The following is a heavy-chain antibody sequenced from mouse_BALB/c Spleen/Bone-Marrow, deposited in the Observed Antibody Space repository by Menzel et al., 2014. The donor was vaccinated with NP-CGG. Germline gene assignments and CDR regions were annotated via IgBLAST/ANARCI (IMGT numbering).Heavy chain of an antibody. J-gene: IGHJ1*01. V-gene: IGHV1-69*01. Sequence: VQLQQSGAELVMPGASVKMSCKASGYTFADYWMHWVKQRPGQGLEWIGAIDTSDSYTSYNQKLKGKATLTVDESSSTAYMQLSSLTSEDSAVYYCARGTGWYFDVWGAGTTVTVSS. CDR3: ARGTGWYFDV. CDR2: IDTSDSYT. D-gene: IGHD4-1*01. CDR1: GYTFADYW.